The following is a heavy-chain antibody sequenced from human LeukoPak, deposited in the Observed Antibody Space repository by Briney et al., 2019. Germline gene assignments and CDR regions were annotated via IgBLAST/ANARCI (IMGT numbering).Heavy chain of an antibody. D-gene: IGHD2-2*01. J-gene: IGHJ4*02. CDR3: ARLKLLWSNYFDY. Sequence: GGSLRLSCAASGFTFSSYAMSWVRQAPGKGLEWVSAISGSGGSTYYADSVKGRFTISRDNSKNTLYLQMNSLRAEDTAVYYCARLKLLWSNYFDYWGQGTLVTVSS. CDR2: ISGSGGST. CDR1: GFTFSSYA. V-gene: IGHV3-23*01.